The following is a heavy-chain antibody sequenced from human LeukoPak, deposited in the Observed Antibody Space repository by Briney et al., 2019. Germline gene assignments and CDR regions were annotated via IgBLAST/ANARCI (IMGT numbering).Heavy chain of an antibody. CDR1: GFTVSSNS. J-gene: IGHJ3*02. Sequence: GGSLRLSCTVSGFTVSSNSMSWVRQAPGKGLEWVSFIYSDNTHYSDSVKGRFTISRDNSKNTLYLQMNSLRAEDTAVYYCARDPPPSDAFDIWGQGTMVTVSS. CDR2: IYSDNT. V-gene: IGHV3-66*03. CDR3: ARDPPPSDAFDI.